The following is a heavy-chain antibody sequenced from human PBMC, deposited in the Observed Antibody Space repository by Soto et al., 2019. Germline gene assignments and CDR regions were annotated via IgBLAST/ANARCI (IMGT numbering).Heavy chain of an antibody. D-gene: IGHD3-22*01. V-gene: IGHV1-18*01. CDR1: GYTFTNLG. J-gene: IGHJ4*02. Sequence: QVQLVQSGAEVKKPGASVKVSCKASGYTFTNLGISWVRQAPGQGLEWMGWISAYNGNTNYAQKFQGRVTMTRDTSISTAYMELSRLRSDDTAVYYCARDMGDSSGYFPDYWGQGTLVTVSS. CDR2: ISAYNGNT. CDR3: ARDMGDSSGYFPDY.